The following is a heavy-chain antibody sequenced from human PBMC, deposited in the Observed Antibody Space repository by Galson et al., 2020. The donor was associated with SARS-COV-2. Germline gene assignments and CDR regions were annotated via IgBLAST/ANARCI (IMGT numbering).Heavy chain of an antibody. CDR2: IYHSGST. CDR3: ARGYMLGPLDV. D-gene: IGHD5-18*01. J-gene: IGHJ6*04. CDR1: GGSITSGGFY. Sequence: SETLSLTCTVSGGSITSGGFYWSWIRQHPGNGLEFIGYIYHSGSTFYNPSLKSLVTISVDTSKNQFSLKLNSVTAADTAVYYCARGYMLGPLDVWGKGTTVTVSS. V-gene: IGHV4-31*01.